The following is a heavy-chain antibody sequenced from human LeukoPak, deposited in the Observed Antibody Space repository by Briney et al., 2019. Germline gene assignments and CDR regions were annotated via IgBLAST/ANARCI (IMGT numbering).Heavy chain of an antibody. CDR3: AGDHANSPYWYFDL. V-gene: IGHV3-23*01. Sequence: GGSLRLSRAASGFTFSSYAMSWVRQAPGKGLEWVSTISGSGGSTYYADSVTGRFTLSRDNSKNTLYLQMNSLRAADTAAYYCAGDHANSPYWYFDLWGRGTLVTVSS. J-gene: IGHJ2*01. CDR2: ISGSGGST. CDR1: GFTFSSYA. D-gene: IGHD4/OR15-4a*01.